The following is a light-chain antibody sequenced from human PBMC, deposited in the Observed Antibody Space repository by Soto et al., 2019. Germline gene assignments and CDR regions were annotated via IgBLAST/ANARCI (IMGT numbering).Light chain of an antibody. CDR3: SSYTSMDTVI. Sequence: QSALTQPASVSGSPGQSITISCAGTNSDIGRYNYVSWHQQHPGKAPKLLIFEVIHRPSGVSNRFSGSKSGSKASLTISGLRAEDEADYYCSSYTSMDTVIFGGGTKVTVL. J-gene: IGLJ2*01. CDR1: NSDIGRYNY. CDR2: EVI. V-gene: IGLV2-14*01.